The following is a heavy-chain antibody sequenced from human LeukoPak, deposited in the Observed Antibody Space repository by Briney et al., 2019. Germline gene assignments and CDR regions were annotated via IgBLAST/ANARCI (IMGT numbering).Heavy chain of an antibody. J-gene: IGHJ3*02. CDR2: IWYDGSNK. CDR1: GFTFSSHR. Sequence: GGSLRLSCAASGFTFSSHRMHWVRQAPGKGLEWVAVIWYDGSNKYYADSVKGRFTISRDNSKNTLYLQMNSLRAEDTAVYYCARVRYSSGSDAFDIWGQGTMVTVSS. V-gene: IGHV3-33*08. D-gene: IGHD6-19*01. CDR3: ARVRYSSGSDAFDI.